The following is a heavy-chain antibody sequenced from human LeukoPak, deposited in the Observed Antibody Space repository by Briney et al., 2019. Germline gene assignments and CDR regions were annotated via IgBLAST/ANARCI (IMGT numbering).Heavy chain of an antibody. CDR2: IYYSGST. D-gene: IGHD1-20*01. V-gene: IGHV4-59*01. CDR3: TRGPDNWNSFFDY. Sequence: SETLSLTCTVSGGSISSYYWSWIRQPPGKGLEWIGYIYYSGSTNYNPSLKSRVTISVDTSKNQFSLKLSSMSAADTAVYYCTRGPDNWNSFFDYWGQGTLVTVSS. J-gene: IGHJ4*02. CDR1: GGSISSYY.